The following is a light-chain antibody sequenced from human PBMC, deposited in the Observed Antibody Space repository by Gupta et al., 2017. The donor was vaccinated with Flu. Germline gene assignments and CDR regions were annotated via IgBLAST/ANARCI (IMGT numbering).Light chain of an antibody. J-gene: IGKJ3*01. CDR3: QQSDRPLYT. V-gene: IGKV4-1*01. Sequence: SLGERATINCKSSQSLRFSSNNKNNLAWYQQKPGQPPKLLIYWASTRESGVPDRFSGSGSGTXFTLTIXSLQAEDVAVYYCQQSDRPLYTFGXGTKVDIK. CDR1: QSLRFSSNNKNN. CDR2: WAS.